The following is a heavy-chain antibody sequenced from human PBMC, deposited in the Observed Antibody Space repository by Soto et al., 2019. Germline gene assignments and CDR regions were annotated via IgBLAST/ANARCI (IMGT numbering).Heavy chain of an antibody. V-gene: IGHV3-73*01. CDR2: IRSKANSYAT. CDR1: GFTFSGSA. CDR3: TRRNEDIVVVPAARLTQGGYNYYYYGMDV. J-gene: IGHJ6*02. Sequence: GGSLRLSCAASGFTFSGSAMHWVRQASGKGLEWVGRIRSKANSYATAYAASVKGRFTISRDDSKNTAYLQMNSLKTEDTAVYYCTRRNEDIVVVPAARLTQGGYNYYYYGMDVWGQGTTVTVSS. D-gene: IGHD2-2*01.